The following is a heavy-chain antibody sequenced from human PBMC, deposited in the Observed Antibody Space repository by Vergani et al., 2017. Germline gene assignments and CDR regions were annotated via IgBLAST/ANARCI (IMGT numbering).Heavy chain of an antibody. Sequence: EVQLVESGGGLVKPGGSLRLSCAASGFTFSSYWMSWVRQAPGKGLEWVANIKQDGSEKYYVDSVKGRFTISRDNAKNSLYLQMNSLRAEDTAVYYCARDMSYCSGGSCYSSWFDPWGQGTLVTVSS. CDR2: IKQDGSEK. CDR3: ARDMSYCSGGSCYSSWFDP. CDR1: GFTFSSYW. D-gene: IGHD2-15*01. J-gene: IGHJ5*02. V-gene: IGHV3-7*03.